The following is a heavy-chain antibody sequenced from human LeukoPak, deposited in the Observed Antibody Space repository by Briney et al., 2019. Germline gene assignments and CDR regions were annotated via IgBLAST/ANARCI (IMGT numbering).Heavy chain of an antibody. D-gene: IGHD3-22*01. CDR1: GGSISSYY. CDR2: IYTSGST. Sequence: SETLSLTCTVSGGSISSYYWSWIRQPAGKGLEWIGRIYTSGSTNYNPSLKSRVTMSVDTSKNQFSLKLSSVTAADTAVYYCARDNHNYYDSSGYYYYFDYWGQGTLVTVSS. J-gene: IGHJ4*02. V-gene: IGHV4-4*07. CDR3: ARDNHNYYDSSGYYYYFDY.